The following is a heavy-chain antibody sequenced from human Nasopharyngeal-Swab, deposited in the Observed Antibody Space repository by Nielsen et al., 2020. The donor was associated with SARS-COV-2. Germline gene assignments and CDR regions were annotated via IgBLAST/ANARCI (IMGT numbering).Heavy chain of an antibody. Sequence: ASVKVSCKASGYTFTSYAMHWVRQAPGQRLEWMGWINAGNGNTKYSQKFQGRVTITRDTSASTAYMELSSLRSEDTAVYYCARDDSSSWYENWFDSWGQGTLVTVSS. CDR2: INAGNGNT. V-gene: IGHV1-3*01. J-gene: IGHJ5*01. D-gene: IGHD6-13*01. CDR1: GYTFTSYA. CDR3: ARDDSSSWYENWFDS.